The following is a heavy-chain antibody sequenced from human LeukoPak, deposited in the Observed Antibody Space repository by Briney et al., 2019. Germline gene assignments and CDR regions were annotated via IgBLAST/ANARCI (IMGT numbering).Heavy chain of an antibody. D-gene: IGHD2-15*01. CDR3: ARGGYCSGGRCYGGDY. CDR2: INREIGTI. CDR1: GFTFSTYS. J-gene: IGHJ4*02. V-gene: IGHV3-48*01. Sequence: GGSLRLSCAASGFTFSTYSMNWVRQSPGKGLEWISHINREIGTIYYADSVKGRFTVSRDNDKHSLYLQMNSLRGEDTAVYYCARGGYCSGGRCYGGDYWGQGTLVTVSS.